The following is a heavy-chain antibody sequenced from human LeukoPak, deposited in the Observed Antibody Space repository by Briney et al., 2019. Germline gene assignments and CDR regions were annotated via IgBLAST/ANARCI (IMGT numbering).Heavy chain of an antibody. CDR2: ISGSGGST. CDR3: AKRASGDYENYYYYMDV. D-gene: IGHD4-17*01. J-gene: IGHJ6*03. Sequence: GGSLRLSCAASGFTFSSYAMSWVRQAPGKGLEWVSAISGSGGSTYYADSVKGRFTISRDNSKNTLYLQMNSLRAEDTAVYYCAKRASGDYENYYYYMDVWGKGTTVTISS. CDR1: GFTFSSYA. V-gene: IGHV3-23*01.